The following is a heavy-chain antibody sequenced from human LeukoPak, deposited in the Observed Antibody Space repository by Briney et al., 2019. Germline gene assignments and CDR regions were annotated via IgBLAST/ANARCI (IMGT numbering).Heavy chain of an antibody. CDR3: AKDQGYSSSPIDY. V-gene: IGHV3-30*02. J-gene: IGHJ4*02. CDR2: IWYDGSNK. CDR1: GFTFSSYG. Sequence: PGGSLRLSCAASGFTFSSYGMHWVRQAPGKGLEWVAVIWYDGSNKYYADSVKGRFTISRDNSKNALYLQMNSLRAEDTAVYYCAKDQGYSSSPIDYWGQGTLVTVSS. D-gene: IGHD6-6*01.